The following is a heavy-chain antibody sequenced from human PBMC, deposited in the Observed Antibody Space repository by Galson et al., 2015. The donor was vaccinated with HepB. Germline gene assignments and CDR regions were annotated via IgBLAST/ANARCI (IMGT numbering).Heavy chain of an antibody. CDR1: NFTFSKYA. V-gene: IGHV3-23*01. CDR3: AKELRNCTGDSSRTEPFEI. CDR2: ISSNGRTT. J-gene: IGHJ3*02. Sequence: SLRLSCAVSNFTFSKYAINWVRQAPGKGLEWVSIISSNGRTTFSADSVKGRFTLSRDTSKNTVYLQMNSLRDEDTALYYCAKELRNCTGDSSRTEPFEIWGQGTLVTVSS. D-gene: IGHD2-8*02.